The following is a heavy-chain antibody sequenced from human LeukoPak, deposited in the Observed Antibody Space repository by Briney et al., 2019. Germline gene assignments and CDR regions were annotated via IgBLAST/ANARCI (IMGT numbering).Heavy chain of an antibody. CDR3: ARRAGAYSHPYDY. J-gene: IGHJ4*02. CDR1: AFSFSNYN. CDR2: ITSSGSYI. V-gene: IGHV3-21*04. D-gene: IGHD4/OR15-4a*01. Sequence: KTGGSLRLSCAASAFSFSNYNMNWVRQAPGKGLERVSSITSSGSYIYYADSVKGRFTISRDNSKNTLYLQMNSLRAEDTAVYYCARRAGAYSHPYDYWGQGTLVTVSS.